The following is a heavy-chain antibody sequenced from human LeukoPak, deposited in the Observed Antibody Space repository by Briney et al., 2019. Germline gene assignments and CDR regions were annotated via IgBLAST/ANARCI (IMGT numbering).Heavy chain of an antibody. Sequence: PGGSLRLSCAASGFTFSGYAMSWVRQAPGKGLEWVSAISGSGGSTYYADSVKGRFTISRDNSKNTLYLQMNSLRAEDTAVYYCAKDLLRDIVVVPAAIQLPDYWGQGTLVTVSS. CDR2: ISGSGGST. V-gene: IGHV3-23*01. D-gene: IGHD2-2*02. CDR3: AKDLLRDIVVVPAAIQLPDY. J-gene: IGHJ4*02. CDR1: GFTFSGYA.